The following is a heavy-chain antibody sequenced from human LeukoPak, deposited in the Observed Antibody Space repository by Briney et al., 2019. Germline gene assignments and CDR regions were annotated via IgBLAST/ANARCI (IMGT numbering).Heavy chain of an antibody. CDR2: INHSGST. Sequence: SGTLSLTCAVYGGSFSGYYWSWIRQPPGKGLEWIGEINHSGSTNYNPSLKSRVTISVDTSKNQFSLKLSSVTAADTAVYYCARGYTWIHFDYWGQGTLVTVSS. CDR1: GGSFSGYY. V-gene: IGHV4-34*01. CDR3: ARGYTWIHFDY. J-gene: IGHJ4*02. D-gene: IGHD5-18*01.